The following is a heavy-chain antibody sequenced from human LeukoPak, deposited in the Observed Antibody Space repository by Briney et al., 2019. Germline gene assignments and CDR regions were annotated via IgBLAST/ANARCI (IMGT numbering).Heavy chain of an antibody. Sequence: ASVKVSCKASGYTFTGHYMHWVREAPGQGLEWMARINPHSGGTKYAQKFQGRVTMHRHTSISTAYMELSRLRSDDTAVYYCARFSLSEGGDYWGQGTLVTVSS. CDR1: GYTFTGHY. CDR2: INPHSGGT. V-gene: IGHV1-2*06. J-gene: IGHJ4*02. CDR3: ARFSLSEGGDY. D-gene: IGHD3-3*02.